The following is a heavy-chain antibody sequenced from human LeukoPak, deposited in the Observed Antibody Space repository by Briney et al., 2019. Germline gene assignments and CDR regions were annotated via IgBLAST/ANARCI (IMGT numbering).Heavy chain of an antibody. D-gene: IGHD4-23*01. CDR3: ARDGGADAFDI. CDR2: IYYSGST. CDR1: GGSISSYY. V-gene: IGHV4-59*01. Sequence: PSETLSLTCTVPGGSISSYYWSWIRQPPGKGLEWIGYIYYSGSTNYNPSLKSRVTISVDTSKNQFSLKLSSVTAADTAVYYCARDGGADAFDIWGQGTMVTVSS. J-gene: IGHJ3*02.